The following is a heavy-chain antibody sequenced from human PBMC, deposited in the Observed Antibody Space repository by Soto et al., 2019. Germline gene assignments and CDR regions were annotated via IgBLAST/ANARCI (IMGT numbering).Heavy chain of an antibody. CDR1: GYTFNGYA. D-gene: IGHD6-19*01. J-gene: IGHJ4*02. Sequence: QVQLVQSGAEEKKPGASVKVSCKASGYTFNGYAMHWVRQAPGQRLEWMGWINAGNGNTKYSQKFQGRVTITRDTSASTAYMEVSSLRSEDTAVYYCARAVAVPADFDYWGQGTLVTVSS. CDR2: INAGNGNT. V-gene: IGHV1-3*05. CDR3: ARAVAVPADFDY.